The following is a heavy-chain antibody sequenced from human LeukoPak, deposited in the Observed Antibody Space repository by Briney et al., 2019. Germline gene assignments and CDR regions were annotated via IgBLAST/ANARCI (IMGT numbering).Heavy chain of an antibody. D-gene: IGHD6-13*01. CDR2: IYYSGST. Sequence: SETLSLTCTVSGGFISSYYWSWLRQPPGKGLEWVGYIYYSGSTNYNPSLKSRVTISVDTSKNQFSLKLSSVTAADTAVYYCARFRLNYSSSLWGQGTLVTVSS. V-gene: IGHV4-59*01. CDR1: GGFISSYY. J-gene: IGHJ4*02. CDR3: ARFRLNYSSSL.